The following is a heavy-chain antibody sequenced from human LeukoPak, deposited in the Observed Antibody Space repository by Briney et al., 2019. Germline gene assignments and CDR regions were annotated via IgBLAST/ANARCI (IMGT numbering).Heavy chain of an antibody. Sequence: GESLKISCKGSGYSFSSYWIAWVRQMPGKGLEWMGIIYPGDSDTRYSPSFQGQVTISADRSISTASLQWSSLKASDTAMYYCARRSGSFQGDYNFDFWGQGTLVTVSS. J-gene: IGHJ4*02. CDR1: GYSFSSYW. D-gene: IGHD1-26*01. CDR2: IYPGDSDT. V-gene: IGHV5-51*01. CDR3: ARRSGSFQGDYNFDF.